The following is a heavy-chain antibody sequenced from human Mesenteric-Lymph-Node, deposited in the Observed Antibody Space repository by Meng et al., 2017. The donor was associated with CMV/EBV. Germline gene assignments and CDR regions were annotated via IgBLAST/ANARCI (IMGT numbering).Heavy chain of an antibody. CDR2: ISSSGSTI. CDR1: GFTFSSYE. J-gene: IGHJ4*02. Sequence: GESLKISCAASGFTFSSYEMNWVRPAPGKGLEWVSYISSSGSTIYYADSVKGRFTISRDNAKNSLYLQMNSLRAEDTAVYYCAREGRYCTNGVCVDYWGQGTLVTVSS. CDR3: AREGRYCTNGVCVDY. V-gene: IGHV3-48*03. D-gene: IGHD2-8*01.